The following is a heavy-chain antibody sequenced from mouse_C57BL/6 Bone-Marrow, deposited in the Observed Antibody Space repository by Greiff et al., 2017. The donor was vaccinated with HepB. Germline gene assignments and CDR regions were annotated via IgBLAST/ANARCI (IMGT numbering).Heavy chain of an antibody. CDR1: GYTFTSYW. Sequence: QVQLQQPGAELVKPGASVKLSCKASGYTFTSYWMHWVKQRPGQGLEWIGEIDPSDSYTNYNQKFKGKATLTVDTSSSTAYMQLSSLTSEDSAVYYCARWWFLYYFNYWGQGTTLTVSS. CDR2: IDPSDSYT. J-gene: IGHJ2*01. CDR3: ARWWFLYYFNY. D-gene: IGHD1-1*02. V-gene: IGHV1-50*01.